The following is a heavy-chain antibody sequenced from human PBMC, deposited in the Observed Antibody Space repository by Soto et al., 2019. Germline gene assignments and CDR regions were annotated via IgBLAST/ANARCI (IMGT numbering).Heavy chain of an antibody. CDR3: ARGQEGIVATH. V-gene: IGHV4-34*01. J-gene: IGHJ4*02. D-gene: IGHD5-12*01. CDR2: IKHWGGT. Sequence: QLQQWGAGLLKPSETLSLTCAVNGASFTGYYWSWIRQPPGKGLEWIGEIKHWGGTNYSPSLSGRVTISADTSKNQLSLKLNSVTGADTAVYYCARGQEGIVATHWDQGTLVTVSS. CDR1: GASFTGYY.